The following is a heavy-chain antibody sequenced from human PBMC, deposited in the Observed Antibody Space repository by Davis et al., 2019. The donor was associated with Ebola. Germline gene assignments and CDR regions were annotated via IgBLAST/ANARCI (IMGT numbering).Heavy chain of an antibody. J-gene: IGHJ6*02. CDR3: ARDGAWVTMVRGQRYGMDV. CDR1: GYTFTSYG. CDR2: ISAYNGNT. V-gene: IGHV1-18*01. Sequence: AASVKVSCKASGYTFTSYGISWVRQAPGQGLEWMGWISAYNGNTNCAQKLQGRVTMTTDTSTSTAYMELRSLRSDDTAVYYCARDGAWVTMVRGQRYGMDVWGQGTTVTVSS. D-gene: IGHD3-10*01.